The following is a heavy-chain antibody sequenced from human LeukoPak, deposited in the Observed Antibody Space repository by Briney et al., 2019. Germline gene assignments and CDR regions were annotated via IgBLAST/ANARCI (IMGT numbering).Heavy chain of an antibody. J-gene: IGHJ3*02. CDR3: ARGYSSGKGNAFDI. CDR1: GFSVSSNY. D-gene: IGHD6-19*01. V-gene: IGHV3-53*01. Sequence: PGGSLRLSCAASGFSVSSNYMSWVRQAPGKGLEWVSVIYSGGGTYYADSVKGRCTISSGDSNNTLLLQINSLKAEATAVYYCARGYSSGKGNAFDIWGQGTMVTVSS. CDR2: IYSGGGT.